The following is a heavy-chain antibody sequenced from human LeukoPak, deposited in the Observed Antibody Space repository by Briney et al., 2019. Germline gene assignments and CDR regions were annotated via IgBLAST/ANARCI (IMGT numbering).Heavy chain of an antibody. CDR1: GITFSSYS. CDR3: ASGMTMVGWFDP. Sequence: GGSLRLSCGASGITFSSYSMNWVRQAPGKGLEWVSYISSSGSTKYYADSVKGRFTISRDNARNSLYLQMNSLRAEDTAVYYCASGMTMVGWFDPWGQGTLVTVSS. J-gene: IGHJ5*02. CDR2: ISSSGSTK. V-gene: IGHV3-48*01. D-gene: IGHD4/OR15-4a*01.